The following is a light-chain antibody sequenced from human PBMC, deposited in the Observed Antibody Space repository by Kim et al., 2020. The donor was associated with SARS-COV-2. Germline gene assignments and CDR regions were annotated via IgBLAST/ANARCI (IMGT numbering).Light chain of an antibody. Sequence: KTLTISCTRSSGSIANNFVQWYQQRPGSAPTTVIYEDNQRPSGVPDRFSGSIDSSSNSASLTISGLKTEDEADYYCQSYDSSTHWVFGGGTQLTVL. J-gene: IGLJ3*02. CDR2: EDN. CDR3: QSYDSSTHWV. V-gene: IGLV6-57*03. CDR1: SGSIANNF.